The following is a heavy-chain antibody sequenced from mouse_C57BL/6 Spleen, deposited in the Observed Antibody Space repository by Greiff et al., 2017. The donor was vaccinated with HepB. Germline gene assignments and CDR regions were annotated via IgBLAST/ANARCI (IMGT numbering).Heavy chain of an antibody. V-gene: IGHV5-6*01. CDR2: ISSGGSYT. Sequence: EVQGVESGGDLVKPGGSLKLSCAASGFTFSSYGMSWVRQTPDKRLEWVATISSGGSYTYYPDSVKGRFTISRDNAKNTLYLQMSSLKSEDTAMYYCARRSLGELAWFAYWGQGTLVTVSA. CDR1: GFTFSSYG. CDR3: ARRSLGELAWFAY. D-gene: IGHD4-1*01. J-gene: IGHJ3*01.